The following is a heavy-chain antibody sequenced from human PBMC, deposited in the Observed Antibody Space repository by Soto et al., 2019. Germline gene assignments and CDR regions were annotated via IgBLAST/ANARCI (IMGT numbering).Heavy chain of an antibody. CDR2: IYTSGST. V-gene: IGHV4-4*07. J-gene: IGHJ4*02. CDR3: ARQTTYSSSWHDC. CDR1: GASIGNYY. Sequence: PSETLSLTCTVSGASIGNYYWTWIRQSAGKGLEWIGRIYTSGSTNYNPSLKSRITMSVDTSRKQFSLKLTSVTAADTAVYYCARQTTYSSSWHDCWGQGALVTVSS. D-gene: IGHD6-13*01.